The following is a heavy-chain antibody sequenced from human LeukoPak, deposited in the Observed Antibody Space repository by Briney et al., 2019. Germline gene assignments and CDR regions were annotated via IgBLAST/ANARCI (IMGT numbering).Heavy chain of an antibody. CDR3: AREEVIAAAGPTLDY. Sequence: ASVKVSCKASGYTFTDYYMHWVRQAPGQGLEWMGWINPNSGGTNYAQKFQGRATMTRDTSISTAYMELSRPRSDDTAVFYCAREEVIAAAGPTLDYWGQGALVTVSS. CDR1: GYTFTDYY. J-gene: IGHJ4*02. D-gene: IGHD6-13*01. V-gene: IGHV1-2*02. CDR2: INPNSGGT.